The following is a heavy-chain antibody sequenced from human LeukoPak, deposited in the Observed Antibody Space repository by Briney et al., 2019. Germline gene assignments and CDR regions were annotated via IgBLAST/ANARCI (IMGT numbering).Heavy chain of an antibody. D-gene: IGHD5-18*01. J-gene: IGHJ4*02. Sequence: SVKVSCKASGGTFSSYAISWVRQAPGQGPEWMGGIIPIFGTANYAQKFQGRVTITADESTSTAYMELSSLRSEDTAVYYCAREDGVDTASYFDYWGQGTLVTVSS. CDR3: AREDGVDTASYFDY. CDR2: IIPIFGTA. CDR1: GGTFSSYA. V-gene: IGHV1-69*13.